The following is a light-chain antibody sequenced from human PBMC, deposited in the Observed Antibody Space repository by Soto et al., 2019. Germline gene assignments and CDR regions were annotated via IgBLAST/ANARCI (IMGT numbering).Light chain of an antibody. Sequence: EMVMTQSPSTLSVSPGERATLSCWASQSISSNLAWYQQKPGQAPRLLIYGASIRATGIPVRFSGSGSGTDFTRTISSLQSEDFAVYYCQHYNNWLTFGGGTKVEIK. CDR1: QSISSN. V-gene: IGKV3-15*01. CDR3: QHYNNWLT. J-gene: IGKJ4*01. CDR2: GAS.